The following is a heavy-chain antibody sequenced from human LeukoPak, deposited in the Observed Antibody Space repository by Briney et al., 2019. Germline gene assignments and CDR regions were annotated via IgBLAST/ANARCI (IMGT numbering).Heavy chain of an antibody. V-gene: IGHV1-69*01. CDR1: GGTFSSYA. Sequence: SVKVSCKPSGGTFSSYAISWVRQAPGQGLEWMGGIIPIFGTANYAQKFQGRVTITADESTSTACMELSSLRSEDTAVYYCARDYDFWSGYYTSRDYYYYMDVWGKGTTVTVSS. CDR3: ARDYDFWSGYYTSRDYYYYMDV. D-gene: IGHD3-3*01. CDR2: IIPIFGTA. J-gene: IGHJ6*03.